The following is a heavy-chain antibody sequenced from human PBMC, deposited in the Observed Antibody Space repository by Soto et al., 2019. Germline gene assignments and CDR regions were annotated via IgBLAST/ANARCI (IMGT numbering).Heavy chain of an antibody. D-gene: IGHD1-1*01. J-gene: IGHJ6*02. CDR2: IIPIFDTA. V-gene: IGHV1-69*01. Sequence: QVQLVQSGAELRKPGSSVKVSCKASGGTFSDYTINWVRQAPGQRLEWMGGIIPIFDTANYAEKFQGRVTITADESTSTSFMEVISLRSEDTAVYYCARNGTLTGYSYGMDVWGQGTMVTVSS. CDR3: ARNGTLTGYSYGMDV. CDR1: GGTFSDYT.